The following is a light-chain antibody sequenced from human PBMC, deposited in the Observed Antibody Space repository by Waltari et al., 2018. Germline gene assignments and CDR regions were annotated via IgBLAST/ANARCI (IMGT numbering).Light chain of an antibody. CDR2: LIS. Sequence: DSVMTQSPLSQSVTPGEPASISCKSSQSLLHGSGNTFLDWYLQKPGESPPLLNYLISNRASGVPDRFSGSGSGTDFTLKISRVEAEDVGVYFCMQARQTPWTFGQGTKVEIK. CDR1: QSLLHGSGNTF. J-gene: IGKJ1*01. V-gene: IGKV2-28*01. CDR3: MQARQTPWT.